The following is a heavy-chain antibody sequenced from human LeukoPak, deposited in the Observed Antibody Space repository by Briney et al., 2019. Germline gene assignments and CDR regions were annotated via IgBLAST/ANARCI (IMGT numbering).Heavy chain of an antibody. CDR3: ARPTHPNYDYVWGSYPSSVYFDI. V-gene: IGHV3-21*01. CDR2: ISSSSSYI. Sequence: PGGSLRLSCAASGFTFSSYRMNWVRQAPGKGLEWVSSISSSSSYIYYADSVKGRFTISRDNAKNSLYLQMNSLRAEDTAVYYCARPTHPNYDYVWGSYPSSVYFDIWGQGTMVTVSS. D-gene: IGHD3-16*02. J-gene: IGHJ3*02. CDR1: GFTFSSYR.